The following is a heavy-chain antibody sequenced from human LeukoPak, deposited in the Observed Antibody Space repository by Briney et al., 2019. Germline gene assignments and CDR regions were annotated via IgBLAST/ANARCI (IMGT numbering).Heavy chain of an antibody. CDR1: GFTFSSYA. Sequence: GGSLRLSCAASGFTFSSYAMSWVRQAPGKGLEWVSAISGSGGSTYYADSVKGRFTISRDNSKNTLYLQMNSLRAEDTAVYYCAKSEKRGYSYGSATHFDYWGQGTLVTVSS. D-gene: IGHD5-18*01. CDR3: AKSEKRGYSYGSATHFDY. J-gene: IGHJ4*02. CDR2: ISGSGGST. V-gene: IGHV3-23*01.